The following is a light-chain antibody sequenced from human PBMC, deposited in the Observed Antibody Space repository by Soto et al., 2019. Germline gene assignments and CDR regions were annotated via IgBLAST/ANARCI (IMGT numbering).Light chain of an antibody. J-gene: IGKJ5*01. CDR1: QDIGIH. CDR2: AAS. CDR3: LQHKSFPFT. Sequence: DIQMTQSPSSLSASVGDRVTITCRASQDIGIHLGWYQQKPRTAPKRLIYAASSLESGVPSRFSGSGSGTEFTLTISSLQPEDFATYFCLQHKSFPFTFVQGTRLDIK. V-gene: IGKV1-17*01.